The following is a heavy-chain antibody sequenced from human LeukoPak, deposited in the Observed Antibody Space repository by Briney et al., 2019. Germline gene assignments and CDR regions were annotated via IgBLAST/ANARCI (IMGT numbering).Heavy chain of an antibody. Sequence: PSETLSLTCTVSGGSITSANYYWSWIRQHPGKGLEWIGYIYNSGSTYYNPSLKSRVTISIDTSKNQFSLKLSTVTAADTAVYYCARDPTGYGVDCWGQGTLVTVSS. CDR3: ARDPTGYGVDC. V-gene: IGHV4-31*03. CDR2: IYNSGST. J-gene: IGHJ4*02. D-gene: IGHD1-1*01. CDR1: GGSITSANYY.